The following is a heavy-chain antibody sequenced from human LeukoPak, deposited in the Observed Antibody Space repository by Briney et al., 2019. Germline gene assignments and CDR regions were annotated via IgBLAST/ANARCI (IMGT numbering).Heavy chain of an antibody. CDR1: GGSISSYY. D-gene: IGHD6-13*01. CDR3: ARDWIAAPSGVGWFDP. Sequence: SETLSLTCTVSGGSISSYYWSWIRQPPGKGLEWIGYIYYSGSTNYNPSLKSRVTISVDTSKNQFSLKVNSVTAADTAVYYCARDWIAAPSGVGWFDPWGQGTLVTVSS. J-gene: IGHJ5*02. V-gene: IGHV4-59*01. CDR2: IYYSGST.